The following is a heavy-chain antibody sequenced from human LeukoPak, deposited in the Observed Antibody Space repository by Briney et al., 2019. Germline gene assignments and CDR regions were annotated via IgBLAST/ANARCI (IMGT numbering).Heavy chain of an antibody. D-gene: IGHD2-15*01. CDR1: GFTFSSYA. J-gene: IGHJ4*02. Sequence: GGSLRLSCAASGFTFSSYAMNWVRQAPGKGLEWVSGIKNSGDTTYYADSVKGRFTISRDISKNTLYLQMNSLRAEDTAIYYCAKVLGNSFDYWGQGTLVTVSS. CDR3: AKVLGNSFDY. CDR2: IKNSGDTT. V-gene: IGHV3-23*01.